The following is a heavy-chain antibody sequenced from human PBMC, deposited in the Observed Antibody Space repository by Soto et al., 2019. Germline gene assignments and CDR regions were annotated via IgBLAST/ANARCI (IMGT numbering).Heavy chain of an antibody. D-gene: IGHD3-10*01. CDR1: GYSITSYW. CDR2: IYPGDSDT. CDR3: ARQGEYFSYYYYYGMDV. V-gene: IGHV5-51*01. J-gene: IGHJ6*02. Sequence: GESLKISCKGSGYSITSYWIGWVRQMPGKGLEWMGIIYPGDSDTRYSPSFQGQVTISADKSISTAYLQWSSLKASDTAMYYCARQGEYFSYYYYYGMDVWGQGTTVTVSS.